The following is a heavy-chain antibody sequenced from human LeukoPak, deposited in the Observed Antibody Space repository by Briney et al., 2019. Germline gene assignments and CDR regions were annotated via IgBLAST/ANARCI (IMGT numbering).Heavy chain of an antibody. J-gene: IGHJ4*02. CDR3: ASRSYDSSGGDFDY. V-gene: IGHV4-61*02. CDR1: GYSISSGYY. Sequence: RSSETLSLTCTVSGYSISSGYYWGWIRQPAGKGLEWIGRIYTSGSTNYNPSLKSRVTISVDTSKNQFSLKLSSVTAADTAVYYCASRSYDSSGGDFDYWGQGTLVTVSS. CDR2: IYTSGST. D-gene: IGHD3-22*01.